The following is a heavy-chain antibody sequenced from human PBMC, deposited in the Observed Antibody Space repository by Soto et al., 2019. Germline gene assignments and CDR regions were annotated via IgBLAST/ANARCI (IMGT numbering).Heavy chain of an antibody. J-gene: IGHJ4*02. V-gene: IGHV3-74*01. D-gene: IGHD6-13*01. CDR2: VNSDGSTT. CDR3: ARVAAAGNTFDY. Sequence: GGSLRLSCAASRFTFSSYWMHWVRQAPGKGLMWVSRVNSDGSTTTYADSVKGRFTISRDNAKNTLYLQMNSLREEDTAVYYCARVAAAGNTFDYWGQGTLVTVSS. CDR1: RFTFSSYW.